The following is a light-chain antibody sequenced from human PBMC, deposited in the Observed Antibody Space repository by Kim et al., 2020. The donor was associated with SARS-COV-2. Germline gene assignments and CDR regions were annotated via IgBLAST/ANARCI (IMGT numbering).Light chain of an antibody. V-gene: IGKV3-20*01. CDR2: GTI. Sequence: EIGLTQSPGTVSLSPGERVTLACRASQTIDMNFLAWYQQKPGQAPRLLIYGTITRATGIPDRFRGRGSETDFTLTISRLEPEDFAIYYCQQYETSSWTVGQGTKVDIK. CDR3: QQYETSSWT. CDR1: QTIDMNF. J-gene: IGKJ1*01.